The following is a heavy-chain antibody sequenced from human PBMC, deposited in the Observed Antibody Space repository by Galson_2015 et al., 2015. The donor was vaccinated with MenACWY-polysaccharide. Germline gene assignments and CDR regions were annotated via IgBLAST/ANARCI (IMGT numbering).Heavy chain of an antibody. Sequence: SLRLSCAASGFTFSSYSMNWVRQAPGKGLEWVSSICSSSSYIYYADSVKGRFTISRDNAKNSLYLQMNSLRAEDTAVYYCARSTTVTPNWFDPWGQGTLVTVSS. V-gene: IGHV3-21*01. D-gene: IGHD4-17*01. J-gene: IGHJ5*02. CDR3: ARSTTVTPNWFDP. CDR2: ICSSSSYI. CDR1: GFTFSSYS.